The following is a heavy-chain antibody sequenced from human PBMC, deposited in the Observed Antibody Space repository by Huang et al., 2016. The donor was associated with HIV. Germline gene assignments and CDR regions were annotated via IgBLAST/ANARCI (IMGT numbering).Heavy chain of an antibody. V-gene: IGHV1-18*04. CDR3: ARDATGYGTGWSTEFDY. J-gene: IGHJ4*02. CDR1: GYTFDSYG. CDR2: IGPHSGKT. Sequence: HVQLVQSGADVKKPGASVKVSCKASGYTFDSYGINWVRQAPGQGLEWMGWIGPHSGKTNQAHKLQGRVTMTTDTTTSTAYMELRILTSDDTAVYYCARDATGYGTGWSTEFDYWGQGTLVTVSS. D-gene: IGHD6-19*01.